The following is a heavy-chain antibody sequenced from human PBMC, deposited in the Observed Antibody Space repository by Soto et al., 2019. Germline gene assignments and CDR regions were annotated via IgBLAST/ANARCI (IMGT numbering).Heavy chain of an antibody. D-gene: IGHD4-17*01. CDR1: GFNFRKFA. CDR3: AKDQDNTDYYWIFDL. J-gene: IGHJ2*01. V-gene: IGHV3-23*04. Sequence: ELQLVESGGGLVKPGGSLRLSCAASGFNFRKFAMTWVRQAPGKGLEWVSGMSERSGPPLYADSVKGRFTISRDNSKSTLYLEMNNLRPEDTAVYYCAKDQDNTDYYWIFDLWGRGTPVTVSS. CDR2: MSERSGPP.